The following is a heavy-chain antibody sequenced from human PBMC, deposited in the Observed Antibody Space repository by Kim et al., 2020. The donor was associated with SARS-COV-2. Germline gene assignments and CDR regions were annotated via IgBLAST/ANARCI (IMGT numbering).Heavy chain of an antibody. CDR1: GGSFSGYY. J-gene: IGHJ4*01. CDR2: INHSGST. CDR3: ARSGYSSSWYGPDFDY. V-gene: IGHV4-34*01. D-gene: IGHD6-13*01. Sequence: SETLSLTCAVYGGSFSGYYWSWIRQPPGKGLEWIGEINHSGSTNYNPSLKSRVTISVDTSKNQFSLKLSSVTAADTAVYYCARSGYSSSWYGPDFDYWGHGTLVTVSS.